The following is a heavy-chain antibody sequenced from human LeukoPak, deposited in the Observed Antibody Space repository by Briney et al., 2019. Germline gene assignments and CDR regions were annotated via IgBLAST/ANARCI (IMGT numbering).Heavy chain of an antibody. CDR2: INPSDGST. D-gene: IGHD2-15*01. CDR3: ARDVVVEVGMLPTDSWFDP. CDR1: GYSFTTHY. J-gene: IGHJ5*02. Sequence: ASVKLACKATGYSFTTHYIHWMRQAPGRGLEWMGIINPSDGSTSSAQKFQGRVTMTSDTSTSTVYMELSSLTYDDTAVYYCARDVVVEVGMLPTDSWFDPWGRGTLVAVSS. V-gene: IGHV1-46*01.